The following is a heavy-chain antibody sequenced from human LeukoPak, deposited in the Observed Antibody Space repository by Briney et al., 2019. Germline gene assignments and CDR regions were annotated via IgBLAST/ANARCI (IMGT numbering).Heavy chain of an antibody. D-gene: IGHD2-8*01. Sequence: GGSLRLSCAASGFTFSSYAMHWVRQAPGKGLEWVAVISYDGSNKYCADSVKGRFTISRDNSKNTLYLQMNSLRADDTAVYYCARPAIVLMAYATHFDYWGQGTLVTVSS. V-gene: IGHV3-30-3*01. J-gene: IGHJ4*02. CDR1: GFTFSSYA. CDR2: ISYDGSNK. CDR3: ARPAIVLMAYATHFDY.